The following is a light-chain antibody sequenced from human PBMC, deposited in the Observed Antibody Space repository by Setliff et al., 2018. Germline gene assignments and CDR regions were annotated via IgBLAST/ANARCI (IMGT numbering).Light chain of an antibody. CDR3: QQYYSTPLT. CDR2: AAS. CDR1: QGISNS. Sequence: DIHMTQSPSSLSASVGDRVTITCRASQGISNSVAWYQQTPGKAPKLLLYAASRLESGVPSRFSGSGSGTDYNLTISSLQPEDFATYYCQQYYSTPLTFGGGTRWIS. J-gene: IGKJ4*02. V-gene: IGKV1-NL1*01.